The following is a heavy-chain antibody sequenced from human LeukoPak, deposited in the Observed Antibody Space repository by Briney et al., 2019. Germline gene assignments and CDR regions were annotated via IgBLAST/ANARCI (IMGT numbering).Heavy chain of an antibody. J-gene: IGHJ3*02. D-gene: IGHD3-22*01. Sequence: ASVKVSCXASGYTFTSYGISWVRQAPGQGLEWMGWISAYNGNTNYAQKLQGRVTMTTDTSTSTAYMELRSLRSDDTAVYYCARSEDSRDAFDIWGQGTMVTVSS. CDR1: GYTFTSYG. CDR2: ISAYNGNT. V-gene: IGHV1-18*01. CDR3: ARSEDSRDAFDI.